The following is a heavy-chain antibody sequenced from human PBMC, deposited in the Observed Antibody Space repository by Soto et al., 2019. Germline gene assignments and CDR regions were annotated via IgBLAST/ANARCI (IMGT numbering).Heavy chain of an antibody. CDR2: VYYSGST. J-gene: IGHJ6*03. CDR1: GGSISSYY. CDR3: ARVARGILTYYYYYMDV. V-gene: IGHV4-59*01. Sequence: SETLSLTCTVSGGSISSYYWTWIRQPPGKGLEWIGYVYYSGSTNYNPSLKSRVTISVDTSKNQFSLKLSSVTAADTAMYYCARVARGILTYYYYYMDVWGKGTTVTVSS. D-gene: IGHD3-10*01.